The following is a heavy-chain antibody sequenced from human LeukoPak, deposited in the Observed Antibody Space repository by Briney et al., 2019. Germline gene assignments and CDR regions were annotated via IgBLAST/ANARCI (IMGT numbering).Heavy chain of an antibody. CDR1: GFTFSSYW. CDR2: INSDGSST. D-gene: IGHD6-13*01. V-gene: IGHV3-74*01. Sequence: PGGSLRLSCAASGFTFSSYWMHWVRQAPGKGLVWVSRINSDGSSTSYADSVKGRFTISRDNAKNTLYLQMNSLRAEDTAVYYCARTRIAAAGGFDYWGQGTLVTVSS. J-gene: IGHJ4*02. CDR3: ARTRIAAAGGFDY.